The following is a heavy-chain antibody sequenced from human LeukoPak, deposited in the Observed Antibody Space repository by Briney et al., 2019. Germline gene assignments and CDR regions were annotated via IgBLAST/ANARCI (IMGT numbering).Heavy chain of an antibody. Sequence: GGSLRLSCAASGFTFSSYSMNWVRQAPGKGLAWVSYISSSSSTIYYADSVKGRFTISRDNAKNSLYLQMNSLRAEDTAVYYCARDSAGIAVAGDFDYWGQGTLVTVSS. CDR1: GFTFSSYS. D-gene: IGHD6-19*01. CDR3: ARDSAGIAVAGDFDY. CDR2: ISSSSSTI. J-gene: IGHJ4*02. V-gene: IGHV3-48*01.